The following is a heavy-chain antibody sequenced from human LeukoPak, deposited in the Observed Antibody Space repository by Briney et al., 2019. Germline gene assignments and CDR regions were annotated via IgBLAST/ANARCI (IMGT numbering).Heavy chain of an antibody. CDR1: GASISDYY. Sequence: SETLSLTCTVSGASISDYYWSWIRQPPGKGLGWIGYIYYTGTTIYSPSLRSRVTISVDTSKNQFSLKLTPVTGADTAVYYCARGHRGLGYWGQGTRVSVSS. J-gene: IGHJ4*02. CDR3: ARGHRGLGY. V-gene: IGHV4-59*01. D-gene: IGHD3-16*01. CDR2: IYYTGTT.